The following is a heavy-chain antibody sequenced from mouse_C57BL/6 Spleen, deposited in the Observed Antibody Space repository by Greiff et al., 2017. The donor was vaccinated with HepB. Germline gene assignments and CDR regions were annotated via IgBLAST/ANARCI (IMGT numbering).Heavy chain of an antibody. V-gene: IGHV14-2*01. Sequence: VQLKESGAELVKPGASVKLSCTASGFNIKDYYMHWVKQRTEQGLEWIGRIDPEDGETKYAPKFQGKATITADTSSNTAYLQLSSLTSEDTAVYYCARWTVVATGYFDVWGTGTTVTVSS. D-gene: IGHD1-1*01. J-gene: IGHJ1*03. CDR3: ARWTVVATGYFDV. CDR1: GFNIKDYY. CDR2: IDPEDGET.